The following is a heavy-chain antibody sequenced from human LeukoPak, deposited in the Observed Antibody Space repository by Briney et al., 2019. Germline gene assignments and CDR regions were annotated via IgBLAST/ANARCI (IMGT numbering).Heavy chain of an antibody. J-gene: IGHJ3*02. V-gene: IGHV1-69*13. D-gene: IGHD3-22*01. CDR2: IIPIFGTA. CDR1: GGTFSSYA. Sequence: SVKVSCKASGGTFSSYAISWVRQAPGQGLKWMGGIIPIFGTANYAQKFQGRVTITADESTSTAYMELSSLRSEDTAVYYCARDLGTYYYDSSGAYAFDIWGQGTMVTVSS. CDR3: ARDLGTYYYDSSGAYAFDI.